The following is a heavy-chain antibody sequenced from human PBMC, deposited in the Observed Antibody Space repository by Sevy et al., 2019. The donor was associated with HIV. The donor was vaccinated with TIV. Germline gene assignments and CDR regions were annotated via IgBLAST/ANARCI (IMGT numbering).Heavy chain of an antibody. CDR1: GYTFTGYY. CDR2: INPNSGGT. V-gene: IGHV1-2*06. Sequence: ASVKVSCKASGYTFTGYYMHWVRQAPGQGLEWMGRINPNSGGTNYAQKFQGRVTMTRDTSISTAYMELSRLRSDDTAGYYCARDSLYCTGGVCYGDPGWFDPWGQGTLVTVSS. J-gene: IGHJ5*02. D-gene: IGHD2-8*02. CDR3: ARDSLYCTGGVCYGDPGWFDP.